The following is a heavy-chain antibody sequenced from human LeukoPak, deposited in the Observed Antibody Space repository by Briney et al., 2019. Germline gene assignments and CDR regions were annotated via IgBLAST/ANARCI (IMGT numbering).Heavy chain of an antibody. CDR2: IYYSGST. D-gene: IGHD3-10*01. J-gene: IGHJ6*02. V-gene: IGHV4-39*01. Sequence: PSETLSLTCTVSGGSISSSSYYWGWIRQPPGKGLEWIGSIYYSGSTYYNPSLKSRVTISVDTSKNQFSLKLSSVTAADTAVYYCARIGSGVRGAIFGLNYYYYGMDVWGQGTTVTVSS. CDR3: ARIGSGVRGAIFGLNYYYYGMDV. CDR1: GGSISSSSYY.